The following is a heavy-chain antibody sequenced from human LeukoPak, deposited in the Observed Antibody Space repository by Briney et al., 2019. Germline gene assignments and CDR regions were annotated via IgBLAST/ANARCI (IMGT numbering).Heavy chain of an antibody. J-gene: IGHJ3*02. CDR3: AKGQGAFDI. V-gene: IGHV3-30*18. Sequence: PGRSLRLSCAASGFTFSSYGMHWVRQAPGKGLEWMAVISYDGNNKYHVDSVKGRFTISRDNSKNTLYLQMNSLRAEDTAVYYCAKGQGAFDIWGQGTMVTVSS. CDR2: ISYDGNNK. CDR1: GFTFSSYG.